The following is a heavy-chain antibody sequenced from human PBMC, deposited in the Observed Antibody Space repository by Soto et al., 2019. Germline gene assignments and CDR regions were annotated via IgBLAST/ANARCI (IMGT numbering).Heavy chain of an antibody. CDR2: ARNKANGYTT. D-gene: IGHD2-8*01. Sequence: PGGSLRLSCVASGFNLSHPWMTWVRQAAGKGLGWVGRARNKANGYTTAYAASVEGRFTISRDDSKNSLSLQMNSLKTEDTAVYFCARLMGTSFDLWGQGTLVTVSS. CDR3: ARLMGTSFDL. CDR1: GFNLSHPW. J-gene: IGHJ4*02. V-gene: IGHV3-72*01.